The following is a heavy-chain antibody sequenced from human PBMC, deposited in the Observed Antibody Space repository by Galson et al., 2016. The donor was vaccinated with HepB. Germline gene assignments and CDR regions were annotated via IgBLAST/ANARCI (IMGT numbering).Heavy chain of an antibody. CDR1: GFTFSSTW. CDR2: IKPNGRST. V-gene: IGHV3-74*01. CDR3: ARDWGGLFRN. D-gene: IGHD2-21*01. Sequence: SLRLSCAASGFTFSSTWMHWVRQAPGKGLVWVSRIKPNGRSTDYGDFVKGRFTISRDNGKKMLYLQMNSLRGEDTALYYCARDWGGLFRNWGQGTLVSVSS. J-gene: IGHJ4*02.